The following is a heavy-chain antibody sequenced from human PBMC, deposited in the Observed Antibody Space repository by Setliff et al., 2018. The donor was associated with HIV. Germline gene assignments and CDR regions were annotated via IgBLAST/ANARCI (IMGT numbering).Heavy chain of an antibody. V-gene: IGHV1-69*13. J-gene: IGHJ6*02. Sequence: SVKVSCKSSGGTFSSYGVTWVRQAPGQGLEWMGGVIPLFGTEKVAQKFQGRVTITADESMNTAYMELSSLRSEDTAIYYCARPAVLISSDYYYYMDVWGQGTTVTVSS. D-gene: IGHD6-19*01. CDR1: GGTFSSYG. CDR2: VIPLFGTE. CDR3: ARPAVLISSDYYYYMDV.